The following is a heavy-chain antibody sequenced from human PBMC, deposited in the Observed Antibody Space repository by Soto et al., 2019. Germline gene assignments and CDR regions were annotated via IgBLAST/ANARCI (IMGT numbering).Heavy chain of an antibody. CDR3: AREGVTTSYYYDYGMDF. CDR1: GGSISSYY. Sequence: PSETLSLTCTVSGGSISSYYWSWIRQPPGKGLEWIGYISYSGSTNYNSSLKSRVTISVDTSKNQFSLKLSSVTAADTAVYYCAREGVTTSYYYDYGMDFGGQGTTVT. V-gene: IGHV4-59*01. CDR2: ISYSGST. D-gene: IGHD5-18*01. J-gene: IGHJ6*02.